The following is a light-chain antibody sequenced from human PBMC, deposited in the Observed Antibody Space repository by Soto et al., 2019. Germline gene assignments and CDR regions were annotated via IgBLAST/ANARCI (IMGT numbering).Light chain of an antibody. J-gene: IGKJ1*01. Sequence: DIQMTQSPSTLSASVGDRVTITCRASQSISSWLAWYQQKPGKAPKLLIYDASSLESGVPSRFSGSGSGTEFTLTISSLQPDDFATYYCQQYNSYPKTLGQGTKRWIS. V-gene: IGKV1-5*01. CDR1: QSISSW. CDR2: DAS. CDR3: QQYNSYPKT.